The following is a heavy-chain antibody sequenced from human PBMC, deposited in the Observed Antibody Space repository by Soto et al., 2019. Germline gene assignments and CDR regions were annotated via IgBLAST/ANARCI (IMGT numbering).Heavy chain of an antibody. V-gene: IGHV1-69*13. CDR2: LIPIFGTA. CDR3: ARGCRGGYADWFDP. J-gene: IGHJ5*02. CDR1: GGNFSGYA. Sequence: VQVCSKASGGNFSGYAISSVRQSPGQGLERMGGLIPIFGTANYAQKFQGRLTSTGDTSASTTYMELSSRRSEDTAVYYCARGCRGGYADWFDPCGQGTLVTVSS. D-gene: IGHD2-15*01.